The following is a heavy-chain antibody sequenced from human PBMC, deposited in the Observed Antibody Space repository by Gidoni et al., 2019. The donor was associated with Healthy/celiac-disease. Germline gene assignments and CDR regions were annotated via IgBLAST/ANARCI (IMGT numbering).Heavy chain of an antibody. J-gene: IGHJ4*02. CDR2: IYYSGST. CDR1: GGSISSYY. V-gene: IGHV4-59*01. Sequence: QVQLQESGPGLVKPSETLSLTCTVSGGSISSYYWSWIRQPPGKGLEWIGYIYYSGSTNYNPSLKSRVTISVDTSKNQFSLKLSSVTAADTAVYYCARGGITIFGVVIPLDYWGQGTLVTVSS. CDR3: ARGGITIFGVVIPLDY. D-gene: IGHD3-3*01.